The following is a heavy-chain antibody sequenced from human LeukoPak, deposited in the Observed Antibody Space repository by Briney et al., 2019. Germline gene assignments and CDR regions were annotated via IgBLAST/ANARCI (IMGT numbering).Heavy chain of an antibody. CDR1: GYTFTGYY. CDR3: ARSLLWFGESYYFDY. CDR2: INPNSGGT. D-gene: IGHD3-10*01. V-gene: IGHV1-2*02. Sequence: ASVKVSCKASGYTFTGYYMHWMRQAPGQGLEWMGWINPNSGGTNYAQKFQGRVTMTRDTSISTAYMELSRLRSDDTAVYYCARSLLWFGESYYFDYWGQGTLVTVSS. J-gene: IGHJ4*02.